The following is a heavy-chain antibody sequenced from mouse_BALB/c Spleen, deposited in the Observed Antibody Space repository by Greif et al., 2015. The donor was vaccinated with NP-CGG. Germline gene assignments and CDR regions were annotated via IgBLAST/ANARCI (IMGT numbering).Heavy chain of an antibody. CDR3: ARDWYFDY. J-gene: IGHJ2*01. CDR1: GYTFTSSW. Sequence: QVQLQQSGSVLVRPGASVKLSCKASGYTFTSSWMHWAKQRPGQGLEWIGEIHPNSGNTNYNEKFKGKATLTVGTSSSTAYVDLSSLTSEDSAVYYCARDWYFDYWGQGTTLTVSS. CDR2: IHPNSGNT. V-gene: IGHV1S130*01. D-gene: IGHD4-1*01.